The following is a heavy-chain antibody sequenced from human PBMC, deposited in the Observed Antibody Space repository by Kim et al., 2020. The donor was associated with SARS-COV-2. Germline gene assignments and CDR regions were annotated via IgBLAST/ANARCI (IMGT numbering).Heavy chain of an antibody. D-gene: IGHD5-12*01. CDR2: IIPIFGTA. J-gene: IGHJ3*02. CDR3: SVAGLDAFDI. CDR1: GGTFSSYA. V-gene: IGHV1-69*13. Sequence: SVKVSCKASGGTFSSYAISWVRQAPGQGLEWMGGIIPIFGTANYAQKFQGRVTITADESTSTAYMELSSLRSEDTAVYYCSVAGLDAFDIWGQGTMVTVSS.